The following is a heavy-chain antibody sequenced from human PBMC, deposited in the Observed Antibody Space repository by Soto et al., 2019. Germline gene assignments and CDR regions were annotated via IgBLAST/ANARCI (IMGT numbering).Heavy chain of an antibody. CDR1: GFTFSSYW. CDR2: IKQDGGEK. CDR3: AREIVVARGASYFDY. V-gene: IGHV3-7*04. D-gene: IGHD2-2*01. Sequence: EVQLVESGGNLVQPGGSLRFSCVASGFTFSSYWMTWVRQAPGKGLEWVGNIKQDGGEKNYVDSVKGRFTISRDNAKNSVYLQMYSLRAEDTAVYYCAREIVVARGASYFDYWGPGTLVTVSS. J-gene: IGHJ4*02.